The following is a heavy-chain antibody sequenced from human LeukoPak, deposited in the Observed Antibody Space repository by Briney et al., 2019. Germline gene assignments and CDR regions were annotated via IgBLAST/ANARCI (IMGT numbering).Heavy chain of an antibody. V-gene: IGHV3-23*01. CDR3: AKDPNTDWNYYYDYYMDV. CDR2: ISSSGGST. J-gene: IGHJ6*03. D-gene: IGHD1-1*01. Sequence: GGSLRLSCAASGFTFSSYAMNWVRQAPGKGLEWVSAISSSGGSTYYADSVKGRFTISRDNSKNTLYLQMNSLRAEDTAVYYCAKDPNTDWNYYYDYYMDVWGKGTTVTVSS. CDR1: GFTFSSYA.